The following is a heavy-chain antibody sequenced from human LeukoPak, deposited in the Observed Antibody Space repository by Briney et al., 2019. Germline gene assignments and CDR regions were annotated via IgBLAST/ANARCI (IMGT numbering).Heavy chain of an antibody. J-gene: IGHJ3*02. CDR2: ILFHGTYS. CDR3: ARHNAPVTRISSFDI. D-gene: IGHD4-17*01. Sequence: HPGGSLRLSCAASGFTFISYAIHWVRQAPGKGLEWGAVILFHGTYSLYADSVKGRFTISRDNSKNTLYLQVSRLRADDTADYYFARHNAPVTRISSFDIWGQGTMVTVSS. CDR1: GFTFISYA. V-gene: IGHV3-30*04.